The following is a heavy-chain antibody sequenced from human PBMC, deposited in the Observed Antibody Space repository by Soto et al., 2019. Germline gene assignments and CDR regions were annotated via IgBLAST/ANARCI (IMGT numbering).Heavy chain of an antibody. V-gene: IGHV1-69*13. J-gene: IGHJ6*02. D-gene: IGHD3-3*01. Sequence: SSVKVYDRASGGTFSCYAIRWVRKATGQGLEWMGGIIPIFGTANYAQKFQGRVTITADESTSTAYMGLSSLRSEDTAVYYWGRAVRDYDFWSGSLLYYGMDVWGQGTTVTVSS. CDR2: IIPIFGTA. CDR1: GGTFSCYA. CDR3: GRAVRDYDFWSGSLLYYGMDV.